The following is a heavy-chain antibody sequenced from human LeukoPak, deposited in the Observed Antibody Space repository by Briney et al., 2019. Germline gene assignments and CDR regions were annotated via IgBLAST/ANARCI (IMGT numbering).Heavy chain of an antibody. J-gene: IGHJ4*02. D-gene: IGHD3-22*01. CDR1: GFTFSDYY. CDR3: AKDSKRSITMIVVVITPGCFDY. V-gene: IGHV3-11*01. Sequence: GGSLRLSCAASGFTFSDYYMSWIRQAPGKGLEWVSYISSSGSTIYYADSVKGRFTISRDNAKNSLYLQMNSLRAEDTAVYYCAKDSKRSITMIVVVITPGCFDYWGQGTLVTVSS. CDR2: ISSSGSTI.